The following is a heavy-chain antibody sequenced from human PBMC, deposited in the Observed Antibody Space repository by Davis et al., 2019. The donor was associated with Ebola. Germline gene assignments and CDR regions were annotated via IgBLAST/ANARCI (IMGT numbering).Heavy chain of an antibody. J-gene: IGHJ4*02. V-gene: IGHV3-15*07. Sequence: PGGSLRPSCAVLGLNVGTIFMNWIRQAPGKGLEWVGRTNGKFDGGTTDYAAPGKGRFTVSRDESKNTVHLHMNSLKTEDTAVYYCSYGAGFYFDDWGQGTLVTVSS. D-gene: IGHD4-17*01. CDR2: TNGKFDGGTT. CDR3: SYGAGFYFDD. CDR1: GLNVGTIF.